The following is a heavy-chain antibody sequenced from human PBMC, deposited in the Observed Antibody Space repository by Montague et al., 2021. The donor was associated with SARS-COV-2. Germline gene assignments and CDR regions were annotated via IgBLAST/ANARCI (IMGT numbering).Heavy chain of an antibody. V-gene: IGHV4-59*01. D-gene: IGHD3-10*01. CDR2: IYYSGST. CDR1: GGSISSYY. J-gene: IGHJ4*02. CDR3: ARVQRAYYYGLAVSAHFDY. Sequence: SETLSLTCTVSGGSISSYYWSWIRQPPGRGLQWIGYIYYSGSTNYNPSLKSRVTISIDTSKNQFSPKLSSVTAADTAVYYCARVQRAYYYGLAVSAHFDYWGQGTLVTVSS.